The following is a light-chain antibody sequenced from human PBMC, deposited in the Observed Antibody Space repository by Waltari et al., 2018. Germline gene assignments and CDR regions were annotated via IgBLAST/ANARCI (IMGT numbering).Light chain of an antibody. J-gene: IGKJ5*01. CDR2: DAS. CDR3: GHRYEFPIT. V-gene: IGKV3-11*01. Sequence: DIVLTQSPATLSLSPGERATLSCRASQSISAVLAWYHKRPGEAPRLLVYDASNRATGSPAMFRGSGSGTDFTLTITSLAPEDSALEYCGHRYEFPITFGQGTRVGVK. CDR1: QSISAV.